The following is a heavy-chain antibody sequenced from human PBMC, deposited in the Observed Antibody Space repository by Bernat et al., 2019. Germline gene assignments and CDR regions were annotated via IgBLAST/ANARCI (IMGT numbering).Heavy chain of an antibody. Sequence: EVRLVESGGGLVQSGGSLRLSCAASGFTFSSYTMNWVRQAPGKGLEWVSYISSSGDTIYYADSVKGRFTISRDNSKNTLYLQMNSLRAEDTAVYYCARIGDHGSYYFDYWGQGTLVTVSS. J-gene: IGHJ4*02. CDR1: GFTFSSYT. CDR3: ARIGDHGSYYFDY. V-gene: IGHV3-48*01. CDR2: ISSSGDTI. D-gene: IGHD2-21*02.